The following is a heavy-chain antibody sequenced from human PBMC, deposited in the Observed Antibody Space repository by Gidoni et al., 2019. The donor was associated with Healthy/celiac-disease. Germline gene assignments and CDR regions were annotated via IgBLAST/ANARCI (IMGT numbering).Heavy chain of an antibody. Sequence: VQLQQSGPGLVKPSQIPSPTFALSGDSASSNSAAWNWIRQSPSRGLEWLGRTYYRSKWYNDYAVAVKSRITINPDTSKNQFSLQLNSVTPEDTAVYYCASSQQQLGLYYFDYWGQGTLVTVSS. CDR2: TYYRSKWYN. CDR3: ASSQQQLGLYYFDY. V-gene: IGHV6-1*01. CDR1: GDSASSNSAA. D-gene: IGHD6-13*01. J-gene: IGHJ4*02.